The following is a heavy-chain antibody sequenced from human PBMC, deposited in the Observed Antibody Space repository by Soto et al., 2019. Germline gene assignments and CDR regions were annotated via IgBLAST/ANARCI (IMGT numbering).Heavy chain of an antibody. CDR1: GGTFSTYI. D-gene: IGHD3-16*01. V-gene: IGHV1-69*02. CDR2: IIPIPDIT. Sequence: QVQLVQSGAEVRKPGSSVKVSCKAPGGTFSTYIISWVRQAPGQGLEWMGRIIPIPDITNYAQKFQGRVTVTADRSTSTAYMELTSLKSDDTGVYYCARCRITARGAALDLWGQSTRVTVSS. J-gene: IGHJ3*01. CDR3: ARCRITARGAALDL.